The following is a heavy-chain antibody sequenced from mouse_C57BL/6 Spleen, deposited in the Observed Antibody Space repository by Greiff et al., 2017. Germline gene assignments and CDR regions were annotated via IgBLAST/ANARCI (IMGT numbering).Heavy chain of an antibody. J-gene: IGHJ3*01. D-gene: IGHD4-1*01. CDR3: ARDRLGRFAY. CDR1: GFTFSSYA. V-gene: IGHV5-4*01. CDR2: ISDGGSYT. Sequence: DVQLVESGGGLVKPGGSLKLSCAASGFTFSSYAMSWVRQTPEKRLEWVATISDGGSYTYYPDNVKGRFTISRDNAKNNLYLQMSHLKSEDTAMYYCARDRLGRFAYCGQETLVTVSA.